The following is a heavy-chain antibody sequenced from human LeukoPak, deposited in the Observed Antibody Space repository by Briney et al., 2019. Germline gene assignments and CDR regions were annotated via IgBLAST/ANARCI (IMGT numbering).Heavy chain of an antibody. CDR3: ARGAKSSGWYLAAGTYYFDY. CDR2: ISSSSSYI. J-gene: IGHJ4*02. V-gene: IGHV3-21*01. CDR1: GFTFSSYG. Sequence: GGSLRLSCAASGFTFSSYGMHWVRQAPGNGLEWVSSISSSSSYIYYADSVKGRFTISRDNAKNSLYLQMNSLRAEDTAVYYCARGAKSSGWYLAAGTYYFDYWGQGTLVTVSS. D-gene: IGHD6-19*01.